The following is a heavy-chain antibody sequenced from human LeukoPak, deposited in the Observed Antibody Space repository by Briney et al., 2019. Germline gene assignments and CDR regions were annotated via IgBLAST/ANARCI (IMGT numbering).Heavy chain of an antibody. Sequence: GGSLRLSCAASGFTFSSYAMSWVRQAPGKGLEWVSAISGSGGSTYYADSVKGRFTISRDNSKNTLYLQMNSLRAEDTAVYYCAKDLPHSGYIRGYFDYWGQGTLVTVSS. CDR2: ISGSGGST. CDR1: GFTFSSYA. D-gene: IGHD3-22*01. CDR3: AKDLPHSGYIRGYFDY. V-gene: IGHV3-23*01. J-gene: IGHJ4*02.